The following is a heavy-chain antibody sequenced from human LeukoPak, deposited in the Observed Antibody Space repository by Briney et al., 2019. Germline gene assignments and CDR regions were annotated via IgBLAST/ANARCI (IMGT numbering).Heavy chain of an antibody. CDR3: ARKNGGFDY. D-gene: IGHD3-16*01. V-gene: IGHV3-48*03. CDR1: GFTFSSYE. J-gene: IGHJ4*02. CDR2: IGYSGSTI. Sequence: PGESLRLSCATSGFTFSSYEMNWVRQAPGKGLEWVSYIGYSGSTIYYADSVKGRFTISRDTARNSLSLQMNSLRAEDTAVYYCARKNGGFDYWGQGTLVIVSS.